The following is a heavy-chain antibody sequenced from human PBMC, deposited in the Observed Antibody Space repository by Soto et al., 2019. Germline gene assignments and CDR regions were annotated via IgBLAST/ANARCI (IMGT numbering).Heavy chain of an antibody. CDR1: GFSLSTSGVG. CDR2: IYWDDDK. CDR3: APTEGRRAANAFDI. V-gene: IGHV2-5*02. Sequence: QSGPTLVNPTQTLTLTCTFSGFSLSTSGVGVGWIRQPPGKALEWLALIYWDDDKRYSPSLKSRLTITKDTSKNQVVLTMTNMDPADTATYYCAPTEGRRAANAFDIWGQGTMVTVSS. J-gene: IGHJ3*02. D-gene: IGHD2-15*01.